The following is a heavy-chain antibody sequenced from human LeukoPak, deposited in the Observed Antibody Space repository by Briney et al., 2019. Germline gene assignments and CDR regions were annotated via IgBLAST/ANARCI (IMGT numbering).Heavy chain of an antibody. D-gene: IGHD3-3*01. Sequence: GGSLRLSCAASGLTFSRYNMNWVSQAPGKGLEWVSAISESGSGTYYADSVKGRFTISRDNSKNTLYLQMNSLRVDDTALYYCAKGVFGVNRAFDYWGQGTLVTVSS. CDR3: AKGVFGVNRAFDY. CDR2: ISESGSGT. V-gene: IGHV3-23*01. J-gene: IGHJ4*02. CDR1: GLTFSRYN.